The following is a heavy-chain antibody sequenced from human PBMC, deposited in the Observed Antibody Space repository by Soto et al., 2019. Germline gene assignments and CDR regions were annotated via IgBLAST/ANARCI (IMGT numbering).Heavy chain of an antibody. J-gene: IGHJ6*02. V-gene: IGHV3-30*18. D-gene: IGHD6-19*01. CDR1: GFTFSAYG. CDR2: ISYDGSKK. Sequence: QVQLVESGGGVVQPGRSLRLSCAASGFTFSAYGMHWVRQAPGKGLEWLALISYDGSKKYYADSVKGRFTISRDTPKNTLYLQMNSLRPGDTAVYYCAKDPVAGRYYYYGVDVWGQGTTVTVSS. CDR3: AKDPVAGRYYYYGVDV.